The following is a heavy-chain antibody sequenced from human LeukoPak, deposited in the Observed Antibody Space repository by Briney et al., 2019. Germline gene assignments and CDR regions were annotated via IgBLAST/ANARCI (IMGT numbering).Heavy chain of an antibody. Sequence: GGSLRLSCAASGFTFSSYGMHWVRQAPGKGLEWVAVIWYDGSNKYYADSVKGRFTISRDNSKNTLYLQMNSLRAEDTAVYYCASQGGRLLRYFDWLLPYWGQGTLVTVSS. J-gene: IGHJ4*02. CDR2: IWYDGSNK. D-gene: IGHD3-9*01. CDR1: GFTFSSYG. V-gene: IGHV3-30*02. CDR3: ASQGGRLLRYFDWLLPY.